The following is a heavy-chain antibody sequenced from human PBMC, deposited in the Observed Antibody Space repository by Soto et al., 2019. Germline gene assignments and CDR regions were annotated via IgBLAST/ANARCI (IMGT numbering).Heavy chain of an antibody. D-gene: IGHD6-19*01. CDR1: GGSISSYY. V-gene: IGHV4-59*01. CDR3: VRTGLSGWLDS. Sequence: SETLSLTCTVSGGSISSYYWSWIRQPPGKGLEWIGNIYYSGTTNYNPSLKSRVTISVDTSKNQFSLKLSSVTAADTAVYYCVRTGLSGWLDSWGQGTLVTVSS. J-gene: IGHJ4*02. CDR2: IYYSGTT.